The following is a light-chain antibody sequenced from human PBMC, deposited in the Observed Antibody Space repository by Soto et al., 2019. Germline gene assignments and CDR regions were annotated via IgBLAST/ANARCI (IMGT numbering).Light chain of an antibody. Sequence: QSALTQPASVSGSPGQSIAISCTGTSNDVGSFNLVSWYQQHPGKAPKLLIYEVTKWPSGVSNRFSGSKSGNTASLTISGLQAEDEADYYCCSFGGSTSYVLFGGGTKVTVL. V-gene: IGLV2-23*02. J-gene: IGLJ2*01. CDR2: EVT. CDR3: CSFGGSTSYVL. CDR1: SNDVGSFNL.